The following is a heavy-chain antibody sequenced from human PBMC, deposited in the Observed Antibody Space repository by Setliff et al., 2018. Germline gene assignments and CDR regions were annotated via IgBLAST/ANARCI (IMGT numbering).Heavy chain of an antibody. CDR1: GDSMSGAS. J-gene: IGHJ4*02. D-gene: IGHD3-3*01. V-gene: IGHV4-59*12. CDR2: VFPNGAA. Sequence: PSETLSLTCTVSGDSMSGASIWAWIRLPPGRGLEFMGYVFPNGAAKYDPSLKSRLAISVDTSKNQFSLKLPSVTAADTAVYYCARDDTYDFWGGHGHLDSWGQGILVTV. CDR3: ARDDTYDFWGGHGHLDS.